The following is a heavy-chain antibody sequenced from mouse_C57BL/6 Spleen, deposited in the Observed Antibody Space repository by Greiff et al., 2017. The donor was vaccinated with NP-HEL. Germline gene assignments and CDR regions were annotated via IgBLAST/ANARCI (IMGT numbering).Heavy chain of an antibody. D-gene: IGHD1-1*01. V-gene: IGHV1-64*01. CDR3: ARSSYYGSSSAMDY. CDR1: GYTFTSYW. J-gene: IGHJ4*01. CDR2: IHPNSGST. Sequence: QVQLQQPGAELVKPGASVKLSCKASGYTFTSYWVHWVKQRPGQGLEWIGMIHPNSGSTNYNEKFKSKATLTVDKSSSSAYMQLSSLTSEDSAVYYGARSSYYGSSSAMDYWGQGTSVTVSS.